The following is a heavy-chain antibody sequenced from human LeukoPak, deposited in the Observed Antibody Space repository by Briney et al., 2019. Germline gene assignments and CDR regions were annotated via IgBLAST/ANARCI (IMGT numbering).Heavy chain of an antibody. V-gene: IGHV4-34*01. Sequence: PSETLSLTCAVYGGSFSGYYWSWIRQPPGKGLEWIGEINHSGSTNYNPSLKSRVTISVDTSKNQFSLKLSSVTAADTAVYYCARPFPTGDPLNWGQGTLVTVSS. CDR3: ARPFPTGDPLN. CDR2: INHSGST. D-gene: IGHD7-27*01. J-gene: IGHJ4*02. CDR1: GGSFSGYY.